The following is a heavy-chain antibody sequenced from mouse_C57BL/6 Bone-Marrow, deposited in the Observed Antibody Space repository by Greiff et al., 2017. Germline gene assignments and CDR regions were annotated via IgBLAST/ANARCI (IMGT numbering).Heavy chain of an antibody. V-gene: IGHV5-4*01. D-gene: IGHD2-12*01. CDR2: ISASGSYT. J-gene: IGHJ2*01. CDR1: GFTFSSYA. Sequence: EVQRVEPGGGLVKPGGSLKLSCAASGFTFSSYAMSWVRQTPVKRLEWVATISASGSYTYYPDNVKGRFTISRDNAKNNLYLQMSHLKAEDTAKYYCARDDSFDYWGQGTTLTVSS. CDR3: ARDDSFDY.